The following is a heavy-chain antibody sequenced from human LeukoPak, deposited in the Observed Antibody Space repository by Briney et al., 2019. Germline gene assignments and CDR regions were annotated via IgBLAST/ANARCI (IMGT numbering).Heavy chain of an antibody. CDR3: ARGSEWFGKFDF. V-gene: IGHV4-4*07. D-gene: IGHD3-10*01. CDR1: GGSISNYF. CDR2: IYSTGRS. Sequence: SETLSLTCTVSGGSISNYFWSWVRQPAGKGLEWIGRIYSTGRSDYNPSLKSRITMSVDTSKNQFSLKLSSVTAADTAVYYCARGSEWFGKFDFWGLGTLVTVS. J-gene: IGHJ4*02.